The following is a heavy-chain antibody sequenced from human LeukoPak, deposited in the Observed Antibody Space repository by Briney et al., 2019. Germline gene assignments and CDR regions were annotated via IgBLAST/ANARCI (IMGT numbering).Heavy chain of an antibody. CDR2: IIPLFDTG. Sequence: GASVKVSCKPSGGTFSNYTISWVRQAPGQGLEWMGGIIPLFDTGNYAQKFQGRVTITTDESTTTAYMELSSLRYEDTAVYYSARGEFSMVRGAPDWGQGTLVTVSS. CDR3: ARGEFSMVRGAPD. D-gene: IGHD3-10*01. V-gene: IGHV1-69*05. CDR1: GGTFSNYT. J-gene: IGHJ4*02.